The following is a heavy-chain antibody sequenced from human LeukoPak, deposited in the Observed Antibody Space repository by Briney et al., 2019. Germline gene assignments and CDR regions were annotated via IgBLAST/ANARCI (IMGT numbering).Heavy chain of an antibody. CDR3: AKDYSKTSYYGSGTYYRPNWFDP. CDR1: GFTFSSYA. CDR2: ISYDGSDK. J-gene: IGHJ5*02. D-gene: IGHD3-10*01. V-gene: IGHV3-30*04. Sequence: PGRSLRLSCAASGFTFSSYAMHWVRQAPGKGLEWVAVISYDGSDKYYADSVKGRFTISRDNSKSTVYLQMNSLRAEDTAVYYCAKDYSKTSYYGSGTYYRPNWFDPWGQGTLVTVSS.